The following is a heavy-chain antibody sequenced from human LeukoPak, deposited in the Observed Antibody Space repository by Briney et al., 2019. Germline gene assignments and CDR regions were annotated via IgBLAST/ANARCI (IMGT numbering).Heavy chain of an antibody. CDR1: DDSISDYY. CDR2: FHNSGTS. CDR3: TRGAGWLIDY. J-gene: IGHJ4*02. D-gene: IGHD3-16*01. Sequence: KPSETLSLTCTVSDDSISDYYRGWIRQPPGKGLEWIGYFHNSGTSTYNPPLKSRVTISAHTSKNQSSLKLNSLTTADTAVYYCTRGAGWLIDYWGQGILVTVSS. V-gene: IGHV4-59*01.